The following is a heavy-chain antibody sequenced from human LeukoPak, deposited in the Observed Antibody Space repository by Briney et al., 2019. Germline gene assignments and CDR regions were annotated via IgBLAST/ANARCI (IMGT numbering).Heavy chain of an antibody. CDR1: GGSISSYY. CDR2: IYYSGST. D-gene: IGHD3-3*01. V-gene: IGHV4-59*01. Sequence: SETLSLTCTVSGGSISSYYWSWIRQPPGKGLEWIGYIYYSGSTNYNPSLKSRVTISVDTSKNQFSLKLSSVTAADTAVYYCARDQYDFWSGCYTGNAFDIWGQGTMVTVSS. J-gene: IGHJ3*02. CDR3: ARDQYDFWSGCYTGNAFDI.